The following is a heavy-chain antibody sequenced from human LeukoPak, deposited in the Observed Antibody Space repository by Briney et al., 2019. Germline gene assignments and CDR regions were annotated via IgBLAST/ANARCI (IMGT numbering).Heavy chain of an antibody. D-gene: IGHD6-6*01. V-gene: IGHV3-20*04. CDR3: ARNPESSSSFDY. CDR1: GFTFDDYG. Sequence: TGGSLRLSCAASGFTFDDYGMSWVRQAPGKGLEWVSGINWNGGSTGYADSVKGRFTISRDNAKNSLYLQMNSLRAEDTALYYCARNPESSSSFDYWGQGTLVTVSS. CDR2: INWNGGST. J-gene: IGHJ4*02.